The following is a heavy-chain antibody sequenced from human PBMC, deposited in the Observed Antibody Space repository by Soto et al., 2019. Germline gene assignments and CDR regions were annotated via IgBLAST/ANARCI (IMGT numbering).Heavy chain of an antibody. J-gene: IGHJ4*02. Sequence: PSETLSLTCTVSGGSISSGDYYWSWIRQPPGKGLEWIGYIYYSGSTYYNPSLKSRVTMSVDTSKNQFSLRLSSVTAADTAMYYCARGSSRWDYWGQGTLVTVSS. V-gene: IGHV4-30-4*01. CDR3: ARGSSRWDY. CDR1: GGSISSGDYY. D-gene: IGHD6-13*01. CDR2: IYYSGST.